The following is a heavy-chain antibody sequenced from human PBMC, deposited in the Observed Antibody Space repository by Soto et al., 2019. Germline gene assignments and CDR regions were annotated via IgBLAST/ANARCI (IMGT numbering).Heavy chain of an antibody. V-gene: IGHV3-23*01. J-gene: IGHJ5*02. D-gene: IGHD3-22*01. CDR2: ISGSGGTT. CDR3: AKEPDYYDGSGYYYVRGFDP. Sequence: GGSLRLCCAASGVTFSGYAMSWVRQAPGKGLEWVSAISGSGGTTYYADSVKGRFTIFRDNSKNTLYLQMNSLRAEDTAVYYCAKEPDYYDGSGYYYVRGFDPWGQGTLVTFS. CDR1: GVTFSGYA.